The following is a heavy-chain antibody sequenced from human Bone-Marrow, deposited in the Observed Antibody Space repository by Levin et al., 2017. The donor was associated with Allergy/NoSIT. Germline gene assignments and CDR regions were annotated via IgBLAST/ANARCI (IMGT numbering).Heavy chain of an antibody. CDR3: VRDWAGESGSGNP. V-gene: IGHV3-21*01. CDR2: ISPTSISD. J-gene: IGHJ5*02. CDR1: GFTFRSYT. Sequence: PGGSLRLSCATSGFTFRSYTMNWVRQAPGKGLEWVSSISPTSISDWYADSVKGRFTISRDNAKNSLYLQMNSLRVEDTALYYCVRDWAGESGSGNPWGQGTLVTVSS. D-gene: IGHD3-10*01.